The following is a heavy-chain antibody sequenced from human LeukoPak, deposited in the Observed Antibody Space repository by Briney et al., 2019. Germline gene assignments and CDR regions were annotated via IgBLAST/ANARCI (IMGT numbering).Heavy chain of an antibody. CDR2: IKQDGIDK. CDR1: GFTFSNYW. CDR3: ARCSSGYYCDHFQT. Sequence: GGSLRLSCTASGFTFSNYWMTWIRQAPGKGLEWVANIKQDGIDKYYVDSVEGRFTVSRDNTKNSLFLQMHSLRVEETAVYYCARCSSGYYCDHFQTWGQGSLVTVSS. J-gene: IGHJ1*01. D-gene: IGHD3-22*01. V-gene: IGHV3-7*01.